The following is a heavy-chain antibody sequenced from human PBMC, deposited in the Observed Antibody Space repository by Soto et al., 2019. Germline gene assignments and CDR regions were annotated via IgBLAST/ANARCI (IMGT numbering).Heavy chain of an antibody. V-gene: IGHV3-7*04. J-gene: IGHJ4*02. CDR2: INQDGSAK. CDR3: AGGTGWIHDY. CDR1: GFTLSNYW. Sequence: EVKLVESGGGLVQPGGSLRLSCAGSGFTLSNYWINWVRWSPGKGLEWVGNINQDGSAKYYVESVKGRFTISRDNAKNLVYLQMNSLRDDDTAVYYCAGGTGWIHDYWGQGTLVTVSS. D-gene: IGHD5-18*01.